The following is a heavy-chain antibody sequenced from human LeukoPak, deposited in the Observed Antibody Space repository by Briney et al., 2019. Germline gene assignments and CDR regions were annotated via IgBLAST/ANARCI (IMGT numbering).Heavy chain of an antibody. D-gene: IGHD1-1*01. CDR1: GGSISSSSYY. J-gene: IGHJ3*01. Sequence: SETLSLTCTVSGGSISSSSYYWGWIRQPPGKGLEWIGSIYYSGSTYYNPSLKSRVTISVDTSKNQFSLKLSSVTAADTAVYYCARGPGGAFDFWGHGAMVTVSS. CDR2: IYYSGST. V-gene: IGHV4-39*01. CDR3: ARGPGGAFDF.